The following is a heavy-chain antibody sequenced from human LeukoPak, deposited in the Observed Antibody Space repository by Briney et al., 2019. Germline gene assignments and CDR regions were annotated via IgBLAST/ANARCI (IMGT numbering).Heavy chain of an antibody. CDR2: ISSSSSYI. V-gene: IGHV3-21*01. Sequence: GGSLRLSCAAPGFTFSSYSMNWVRQAPGKGLEWVSSISSSSSYIYYADSVKGRFTISRDNAKNSLYLQMNSLRAEDTAVYYCARNMATSPGLDYWGQGTLVSVSS. CDR3: ARNMATSPGLDY. CDR1: GFTFSSYS. D-gene: IGHD5-24*01. J-gene: IGHJ4*02.